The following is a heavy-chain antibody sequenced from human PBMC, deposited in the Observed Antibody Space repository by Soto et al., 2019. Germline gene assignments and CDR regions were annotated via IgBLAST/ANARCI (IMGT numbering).Heavy chain of an antibody. CDR3: ARVRVDYSDSSGYYLFDY. J-gene: IGHJ4*02. CDR1: GGSISSGNYY. CDR2: IYYSGIT. D-gene: IGHD3-22*01. V-gene: IGHV4-30-4*01. Sequence: AXETLSLPFTVSGGSISSGNYYWSWIRQPPGKVLEWIVYIYYSGITYYNPSLKSRVTISVDTSKNQFSLKLSSVTAADTAVYYCARVRVDYSDSSGYYLFDYWGQGTLVTVSS.